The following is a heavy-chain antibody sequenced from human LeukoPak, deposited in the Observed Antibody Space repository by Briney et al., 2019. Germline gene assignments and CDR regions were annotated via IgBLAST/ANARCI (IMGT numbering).Heavy chain of an antibody. J-gene: IGHJ4*02. Sequence: PGGSLRLSCAASEFTFSSYWMSWIRQAPGKGLEWVANIKYDGSEKYYVDSVRGRFTVSRDNAKNSLYLQMSSLRAEDTAVYYCARDDGGETNWGSTDYWGQGTLVTVSS. CDR2: IKYDGSEK. CDR1: EFTFSSYW. D-gene: IGHD7-27*01. CDR3: ARDDGGETNWGSTDY. V-gene: IGHV3-7*05.